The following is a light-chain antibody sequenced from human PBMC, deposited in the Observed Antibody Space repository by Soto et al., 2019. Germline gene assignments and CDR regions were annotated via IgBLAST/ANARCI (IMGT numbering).Light chain of an antibody. J-gene: IGKJ5*01. V-gene: IGKV1-5*01. CDR3: QQSYSTPIT. CDR2: DAA. CDR1: QNINKW. Sequence: VQMTQSPSTLSASVGDRVTITCRASQNINKWVAWYQQKPGKAPNVMIYDAATLESGVPSRFKGSASGTEFSLTISSLQPDDFATYYCQQSYSTPITFGQGTRLEIK.